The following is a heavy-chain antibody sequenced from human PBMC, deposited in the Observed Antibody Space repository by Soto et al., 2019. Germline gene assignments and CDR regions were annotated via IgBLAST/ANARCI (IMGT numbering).Heavy chain of an antibody. J-gene: IGHJ6*02. CDR3: ERDWNDSGNYNGRDV. CDR1: GFTFSSYW. D-gene: IGHD1-1*01. CDR2: IKQDGSEK. V-gene: IGHV3-7*01. Sequence: GGSLRLSCAASGFTFSSYWMSWVRQAPGKGLEWVANIKQDGSEKYYVDSVKGRFTISRDNAKNSLYLQMNSLRAEDTAVYYCERDWNDSGNYNGRDVWGQGTTVTVSS.